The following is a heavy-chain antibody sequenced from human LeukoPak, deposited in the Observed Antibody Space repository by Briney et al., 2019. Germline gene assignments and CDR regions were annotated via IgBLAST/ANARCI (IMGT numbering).Heavy chain of an antibody. J-gene: IGHJ5*02. CDR1: GGSISSDGHF. Sequence: SETLSLTCTVSGGSISSDGHFWSWIRQFPGQGLEWIGYMYYSGSTYCNPSLKSRATISVDTSKNQFSLKLSSVTAADTAVYYCARPYYYDSRIDPWGQGTLVTVSS. CDR2: MYYSGST. CDR3: ARPYYYDSRIDP. V-gene: IGHV4-30-4*01. D-gene: IGHD3-22*01.